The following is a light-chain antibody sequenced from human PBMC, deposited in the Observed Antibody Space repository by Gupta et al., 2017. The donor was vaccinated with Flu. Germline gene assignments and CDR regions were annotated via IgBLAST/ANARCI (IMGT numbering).Light chain of an antibody. CDR2: RNQ. J-gene: IGLJ3*02. CDR3: AAWDDRLSGWV. V-gene: IGLV1-47*01. Sequence: QSVLTQPPSASGPPGQSVTISCSGSSFNIGSNYVNWYQHLPGTAPKLLFYRNQQRPSGVPERFSASKSGTSASLAISGLRSDDEADYHCAAWDDRLSGWVFGGGTKLTVL. CDR1: SFNIGSNY.